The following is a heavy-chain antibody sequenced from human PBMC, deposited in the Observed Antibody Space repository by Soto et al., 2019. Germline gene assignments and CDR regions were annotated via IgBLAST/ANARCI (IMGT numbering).Heavy chain of an antibody. CDR2: IYYSGST. CDR3: ARVLGRIGTLDY. D-gene: IGHD1-26*01. CDR1: GGSISSYY. Sequence: PSETLSLTCTVSGGSISSYYWSWIRQPPGKGLEWIGYIYYSGSTNYNPSLKSRVTISVDTSKNQFSLKLSSVTAADTAVYYCARVLGRIGTLDYWGQGTLVTSPQ. J-gene: IGHJ4*02. V-gene: IGHV4-59*01.